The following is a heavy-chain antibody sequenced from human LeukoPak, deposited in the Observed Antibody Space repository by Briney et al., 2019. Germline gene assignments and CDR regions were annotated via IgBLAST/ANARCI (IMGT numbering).Heavy chain of an antibody. Sequence: GGSLRLSCAASGFTFSGSAMHWVRQASGKGLEWVGRIRSKANSYTTAYAASVKGRFTISRDDSKNTAYLQMNSLKTEDTAVYYCTRHAVGASGYWGQGTLVTVSS. V-gene: IGHV3-73*01. D-gene: IGHD1-26*01. J-gene: IGHJ4*02. CDR2: IRSKANSYTT. CDR1: GFTFSGSA. CDR3: TRHAVGASGY.